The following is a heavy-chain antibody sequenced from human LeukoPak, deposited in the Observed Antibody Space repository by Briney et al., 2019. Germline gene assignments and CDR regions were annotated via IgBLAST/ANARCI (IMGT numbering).Heavy chain of an antibody. D-gene: IGHD6-6*01. CDR2: INHSGST. J-gene: IGHJ3*02. Sequence: SETLSLTCAVYGGSFSGYYWSWIRQPPGKGLEWIGEINHSGSTNYNPSLKSRVTISVDTSKNQFFLKLSSVTAADTAVYYCASPIAARRHAFDIWGQGTMVTVSS. CDR1: GGSFSGYY. V-gene: IGHV4-34*01. CDR3: ASPIAARRHAFDI.